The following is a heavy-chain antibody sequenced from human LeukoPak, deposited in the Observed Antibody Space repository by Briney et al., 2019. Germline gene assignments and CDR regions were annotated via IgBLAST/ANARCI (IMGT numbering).Heavy chain of an antibody. D-gene: IGHD2-2*01. CDR2: INHSGST. CDR3: AGFIVVVPAASFDP. J-gene: IGHJ5*02. V-gene: IGHV4-34*01. CDR1: GGSISSYY. Sequence: SETLSLTCTVSGGSISSYYWSWIRQPPGKGLEWIGEINHSGSTNYNPSLKSRVTISVDTSKNQFSLKLSSVTAADTAVYYCAGFIVVVPAASFDPWGQGTLVTVSS.